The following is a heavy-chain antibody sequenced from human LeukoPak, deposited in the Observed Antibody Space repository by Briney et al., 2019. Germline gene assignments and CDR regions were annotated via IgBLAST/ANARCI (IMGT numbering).Heavy chain of an antibody. CDR1: GGSFSGYY. V-gene: IGHV4-34*01. CDR2: INHSGST. J-gene: IGHJ6*02. D-gene: IGHD3/OR15-3a*01. CDR3: ARGWTDGMDV. Sequence: SETLSLTCAVYGGSFSGYYWSWVRQPPGKGLEWIGEINHSGSTNYNPSLKSRVTISVDTSKNQFSLKLSSVTAADTAVYYCARGWTDGMDVWGQGTTVTVSS.